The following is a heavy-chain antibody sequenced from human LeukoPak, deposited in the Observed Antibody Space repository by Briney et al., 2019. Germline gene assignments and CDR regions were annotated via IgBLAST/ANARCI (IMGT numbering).Heavy chain of an antibody. D-gene: IGHD3-10*01. J-gene: IGHJ6*02. Sequence: ASVKVSCKASGYTFTSYDINWVRQATGQGLEWMGWMNPNSGNTGYAQKFQGRVTMTRNTSISTAYMELSSLRSEDTAVYYCARAGSGSYRYYYYGMDVWGQGTTVTVS. CDR3: ARAGSGSYRYYYYGMDV. CDR2: MNPNSGNT. CDR1: GYTFTSYD. V-gene: IGHV1-8*01.